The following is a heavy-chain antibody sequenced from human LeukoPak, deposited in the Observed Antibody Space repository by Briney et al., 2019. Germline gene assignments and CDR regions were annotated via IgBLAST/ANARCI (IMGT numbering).Heavy chain of an antibody. CDR1: GGSISSGSYY. CDR2: MSYSGST. J-gene: IGHJ4*02. V-gene: IGHV4-39*01. D-gene: IGHD3-3*01. CDR3: ARHQTILQYFDH. Sequence: SETLSLTCTVSGGSISSGSYYWVWIRQPPGKELEWTGSMSYSGSTYYNPSLKSRVTISVDTSKNQFSLKLTSVTAADTAVYYCARHQTILQYFDHWGQGTLVTVSS.